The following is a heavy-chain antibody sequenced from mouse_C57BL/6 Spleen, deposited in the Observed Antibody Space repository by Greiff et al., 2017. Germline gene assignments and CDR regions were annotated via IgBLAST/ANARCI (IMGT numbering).Heavy chain of an antibody. Sequence: EVQRVESGAELVKPGASVKLSCTASGFNIKDYYMHWVKQRTEQGLEWIGRIDPEDGETKYAPKFQGKATITADTSSNTAYLQLSSLTSEDTAVYYCALPSPPYWYFDVWGTGTTVTVSS. CDR3: ALPSPPYWYFDV. V-gene: IGHV14-2*01. CDR1: GFNIKDYY. J-gene: IGHJ1*03. CDR2: IDPEDGET.